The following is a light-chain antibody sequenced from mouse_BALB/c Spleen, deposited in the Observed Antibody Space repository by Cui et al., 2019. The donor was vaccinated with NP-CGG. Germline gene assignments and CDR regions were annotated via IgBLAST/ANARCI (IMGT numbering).Light chain of an antibody. J-gene: IGLJ1*01. CDR1: TGAVTTSNY. V-gene: IGLV1*01. CDR2: GTN. Sequence: QAVVTQESALTPSPGETVTLTCRSITGAVTTSNYANWVQEKPDHLFTGLIGGTNNRAPGVPARFSGSLIGEKAALTITGAQTEDETIYFCALWYSNHWVFGGGTKLTVL. CDR3: ALWYSNHWV.